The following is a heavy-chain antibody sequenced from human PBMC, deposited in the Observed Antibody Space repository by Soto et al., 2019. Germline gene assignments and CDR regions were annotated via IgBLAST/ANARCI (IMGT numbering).Heavy chain of an antibody. Sequence: QVQPVQSGAEVKKPGASVKVSCKASGYTFTNYHMHWVRQAPGQGLEWMGIIDPSGGDTGYAQNFQGRVTMTRDTSTRTVSMELSSLRSEDTAVYYCARDSLPPNGMANGVFDYWGQGTLVTVCS. CDR2: IDPSGGDT. V-gene: IGHV1-46*01. J-gene: IGHJ4*02. D-gene: IGHD1-1*01. CDR3: ARDSLPPNGMANGVFDY. CDR1: GYTFTNYH.